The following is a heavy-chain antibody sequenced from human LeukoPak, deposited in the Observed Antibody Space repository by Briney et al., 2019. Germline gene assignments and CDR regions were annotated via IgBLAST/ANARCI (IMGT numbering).Heavy chain of an antibody. CDR1: GGSMRGGAYY. J-gene: IGHJ6*03. Sequence: SETLSLTCTVSGGSMRGGAYYWIWFRQPPGKGLEWIGYIYHSGTTFYNPSLRRRVTISIDTSKNQFSLKVISLTTADTAVYYRARGDFITGRTSYMDVWGKGATVTVSS. D-gene: IGHD1/OR15-1a*01. CDR3: ARGDFITGRTSYMDV. CDR2: IYHSGTT. V-gene: IGHV4-30-2*01.